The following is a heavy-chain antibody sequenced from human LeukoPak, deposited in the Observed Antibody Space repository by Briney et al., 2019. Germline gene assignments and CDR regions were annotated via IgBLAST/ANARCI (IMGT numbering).Heavy chain of an antibody. CDR3: ARDLRQWLSGAFDI. CDR1: GYTFTSYG. J-gene: IGHJ3*02. Sequence: ASVKVSCKASGYTFTSYGISWVRQAPGQGLEWMGWIGTYNGNTNYAQKVQGRVTMTTDTSTSTAYMELRSLRSDDTAVYYCARDLRQWLSGAFDIWGQGTMVTVSS. D-gene: IGHD6-19*01. V-gene: IGHV1-18*01. CDR2: IGTYNGNT.